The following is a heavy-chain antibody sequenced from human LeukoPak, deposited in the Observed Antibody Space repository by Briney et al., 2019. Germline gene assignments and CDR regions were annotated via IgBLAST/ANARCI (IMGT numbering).Heavy chain of an antibody. CDR1: GASFNSYS. CDR3: ARGPTVTTDY. CDR2: MYYSGST. J-gene: IGHJ4*02. V-gene: IGHV4-59*01. D-gene: IGHD4-17*01. Sequence: SETLSLTCTISGASFNSYSCHWIRQPPGKGLEWIGYMYYSGSTDYNPSLKSRVTMSLDTSKNQFSLNLSSVTAADTAVYYCARGPTVTTDYWGQGILVTVSS.